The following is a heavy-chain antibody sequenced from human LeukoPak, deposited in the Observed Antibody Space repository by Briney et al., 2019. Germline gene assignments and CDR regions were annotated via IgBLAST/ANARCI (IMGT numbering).Heavy chain of an antibody. CDR3: AKFQDY. V-gene: IGHV3-48*01. CDR2: ISGSSGII. CDR1: GFTFNTYT. J-gene: IGHJ4*02. Sequence: GGSLRLSCAASGFTFNTYTMNWVRQAPGKGLEWVSYISGSSGIIDYADSVRGRFTISRDNSKNTLYLQMNSLRAEDTAVYYCAKFQDYWGQGTLVTVSS.